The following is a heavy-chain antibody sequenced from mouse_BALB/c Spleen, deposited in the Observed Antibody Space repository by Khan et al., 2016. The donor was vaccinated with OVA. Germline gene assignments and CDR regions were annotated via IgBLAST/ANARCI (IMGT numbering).Heavy chain of an antibody. CDR3: ARRTTGYALDY. D-gene: IGHD2-14*01. Sequence: QVQLKQSGAELARPGASVKMSCKASGYSFTRHTMHWVKQRPGQGLEWIGYINPRSGYTNYNQKFNDKATLTADKSSSTAYMQLSSLTSEDSAVYYCARRTTGYALDYWGQGTSVTVSS. J-gene: IGHJ4*01. CDR1: GYSFTRHT. CDR2: INPRSGYT. V-gene: IGHV1-4*01.